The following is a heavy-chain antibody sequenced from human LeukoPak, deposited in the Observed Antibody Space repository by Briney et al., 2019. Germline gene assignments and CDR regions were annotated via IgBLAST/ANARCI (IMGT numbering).Heavy chain of an antibody. CDR3: AKGRPESSGCADY. CDR1: GFTFSGYS. D-gene: IGHD6-19*01. Sequence: GGSLRLSCAASGFTFSGYSITWVRQAPGKGLEWVSSITATGANTYYADSVKGRFTISRDNSKNTVFLQMDSLRPGDTAVYYCAKGRPESSGCADYWGQGTRVTVSS. CDR2: ITATGANT. V-gene: IGHV3-23*01. J-gene: IGHJ4*02.